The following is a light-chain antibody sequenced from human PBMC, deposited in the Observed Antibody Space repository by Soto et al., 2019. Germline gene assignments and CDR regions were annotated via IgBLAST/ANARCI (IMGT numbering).Light chain of an antibody. CDR2: GAS. Sequence: EIVLTQSPGTLSLSPAERATLSCRASQSVNNNYLAWFQQKPGQAPRLLIYGASSRATGNPDRFSGSGSGTDFTLTISRLEPEDFAVYYCQQYSNSPQTFGQGTKVEIK. V-gene: IGKV3-20*01. CDR3: QQYSNSPQT. J-gene: IGKJ2*01. CDR1: QSVNNNY.